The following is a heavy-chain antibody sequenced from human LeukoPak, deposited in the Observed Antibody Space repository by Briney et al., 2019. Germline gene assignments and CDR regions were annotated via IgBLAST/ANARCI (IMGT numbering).Heavy chain of an antibody. D-gene: IGHD3-16*02. CDR2: IYYSGST. CDR3: ARTYDYVWGSYRSHSFDS. CDR1: GGSISSYY. V-gene: IGHV4-39*01. J-gene: IGHJ4*02. Sequence: SETLSLTCTVSGGSISSYYWSWIRQPPGKGLEWIGSIYYSGSTYYNPSLKSRVTISVDTSKNQFSLKLSSVTAADTAVYYCARTYDYVWGSYRSHSFDSWGQGTLVTVSS.